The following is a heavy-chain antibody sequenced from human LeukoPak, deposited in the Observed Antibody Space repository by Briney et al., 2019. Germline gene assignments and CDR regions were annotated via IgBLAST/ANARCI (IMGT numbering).Heavy chain of an antibody. J-gene: IGHJ6*02. CDR3: AREGIVRDYYYGMDV. CDR1: GFTVSSNY. Sequence: GGSLRLSCAASGFTVSSNYMSWVRQAPGKGLEWVSVIYSGGSTYYADSVKGRFTISRHNSKNTLYLQMNSLRAEDTAVYYCAREGIVRDYYYGMDVWGQGTTVTVSS. V-gene: IGHV3-53*04. CDR2: IYSGGST. D-gene: IGHD3-10*01.